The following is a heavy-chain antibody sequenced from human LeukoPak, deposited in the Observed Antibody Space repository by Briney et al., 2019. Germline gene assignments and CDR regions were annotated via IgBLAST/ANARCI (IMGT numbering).Heavy chain of an antibody. CDR2: IYYSGST. J-gene: IGHJ4*02. D-gene: IGHD1-26*01. CDR1: GGSFSGYY. V-gene: IGHV4-59*06. CDR3: ATNEWELRYFDY. Sequence: SETLSLTCAVYGGSFSGYYWSWIRQPPGKGLEWIGYIYYSGSTYYNPSLKSRLTISVDTSKNQFSLKLSSVTAADTAVYYCATNEWELRYFDYWGQGTLVTVSS.